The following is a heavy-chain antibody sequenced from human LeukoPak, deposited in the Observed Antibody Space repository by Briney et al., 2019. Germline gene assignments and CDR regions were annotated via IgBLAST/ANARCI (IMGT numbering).Heavy chain of an antibody. V-gene: IGHV4-34*01. CDR2: TNHSGST. J-gene: IGHJ4*02. CDR1: GGSFSGYY. D-gene: IGHD3-22*01. CDR3: ARGWYYYDSSGYPHY. Sequence: PSETLSLTCAVYGGSFSGYYWSWIRQPPGKGLEWIGETNHSGSTNYNPSLKSRVTISVDTSKNQFSLKLSSVTAADTAVYYCARGWYYYDSSGYPHYWGQGTLVTVSS.